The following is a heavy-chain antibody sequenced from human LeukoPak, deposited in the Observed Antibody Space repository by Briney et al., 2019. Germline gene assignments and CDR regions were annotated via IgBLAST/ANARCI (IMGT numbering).Heavy chain of an antibody. J-gene: IGHJ4*02. CDR2: IYTSGST. CDR1: GGSISSYY. Sequence: PSETLSLTCTVSGGSISSYYWRWIRQPAGKGLEWIGRIYTSGSTNYNPSLKSRVTMSVDTSKNQFSLKLSSVTAADTAVYYCARDTAMAPDYYFDYWGQGTLVTVSS. CDR3: ARDTAMAPDYYFDY. D-gene: IGHD5-18*01. V-gene: IGHV4-4*07.